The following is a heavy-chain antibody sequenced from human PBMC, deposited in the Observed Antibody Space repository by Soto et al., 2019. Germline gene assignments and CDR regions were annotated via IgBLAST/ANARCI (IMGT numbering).Heavy chain of an antibody. Sequence: ASVKVSCKDSGYTFTSYGISWVRQAPGQGLEWRGWISAHNGNKNYARKLKGRVTITTDTSTSTAYMERGIVSYEATAVYYGARGHNREGTYFDWLPNYRFDPRCQGSLVPVSS. V-gene: IGHV1-18*01. J-gene: IGHJ5*02. CDR2: ISAHNGNK. CDR1: GYTFTSYG. D-gene: IGHD3-9*01. CDR3: ARGHNREGTYFDWLPNYRFDP.